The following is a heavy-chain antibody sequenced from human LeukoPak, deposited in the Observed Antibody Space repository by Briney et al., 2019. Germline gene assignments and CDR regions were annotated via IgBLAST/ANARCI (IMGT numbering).Heavy chain of an antibody. Sequence: ASVKVSCKTSGYTFTGYYVHWVRQAPGQGLEWMGRINPNSGDTNYAQKFQGRVTMTRDTSISTAYMELSRLRSDDRAVYYCARDYCGGDCFPDYWGQGTLVTVSS. CDR3: ARDYCGGDCFPDY. CDR2: INPNSGDT. J-gene: IGHJ4*02. D-gene: IGHD2-21*02. CDR1: GYTFTGYY. V-gene: IGHV1-2*06.